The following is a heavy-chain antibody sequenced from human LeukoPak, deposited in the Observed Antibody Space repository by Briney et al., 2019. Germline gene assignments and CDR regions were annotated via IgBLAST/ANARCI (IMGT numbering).Heavy chain of an antibody. Sequence: SETLSLTCTVSGGSISSYYWSWIRQPPGKGLEWIGYIYYSGSTNYNPSLKSRVTISVDTSKNQFSLMLSSVTAAVTAVYYCARGKYQLPPLYYWGQGTLVTVSS. J-gene: IGHJ4*02. CDR2: IYYSGST. CDR3: ARGKYQLPPLYY. D-gene: IGHD2-2*01. V-gene: IGHV4-59*01. CDR1: GGSISSYY.